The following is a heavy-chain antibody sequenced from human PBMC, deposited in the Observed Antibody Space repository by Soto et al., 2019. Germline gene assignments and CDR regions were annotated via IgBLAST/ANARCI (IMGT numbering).Heavy chain of an antibody. CDR1: GDSVSSNSAA. D-gene: IGHD6-13*01. Sequence: SQTLSLTCAISGDSVSSNSAAGECSIHSRSRVFEWLGRTYYRSKWYNDYAISVKSRIIINPDTSKNQFSLQLNSVTPDDTALYYCVRGAGAAGTRDFDIWGQGTMVTVSS. J-gene: IGHJ3*02. V-gene: IGHV6-1*01. CDR3: VRGAGAAGTRDFDI. CDR2: TYYRSKWYN.